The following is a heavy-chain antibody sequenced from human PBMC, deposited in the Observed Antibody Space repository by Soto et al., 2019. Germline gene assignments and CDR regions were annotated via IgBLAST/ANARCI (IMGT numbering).Heavy chain of an antibody. CDR1: GDSVSSNNAA. CDR2: TYYRSKWNN. V-gene: IGHV6-1*01. J-gene: IGHJ4*02. CDR3: VTWRDDS. Sequence: QVQLQQSGPGLVKPSQTLSLTCAISGDSVSSNNAAWNWIRQSPSRGLQWLGRTYYRSKWNNDYAVSLKGRITINSDTSKNQFSLHLNSVTHEDTGLYYCVTWRDDSWGQGTLVTFSS.